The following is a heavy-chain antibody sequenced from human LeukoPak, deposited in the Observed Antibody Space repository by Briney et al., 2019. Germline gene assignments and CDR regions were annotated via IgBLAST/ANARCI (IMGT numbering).Heavy chain of an antibody. Sequence: PGGSLRLSCAASGFTFSSYAMNWVRQAPGEGLEWVSAITGSGGSTYYADSVKGRFTISRDNSKNTLYLQMNSLRAEDTAVYYCAKAAGTYASGSYSNPIDYWGQGTLVTVSS. D-gene: IGHD3-10*01. CDR2: ITGSGGST. V-gene: IGHV3-23*01. CDR1: GFTFSSYA. CDR3: AKAAGTYASGSYSNPIDY. J-gene: IGHJ4*02.